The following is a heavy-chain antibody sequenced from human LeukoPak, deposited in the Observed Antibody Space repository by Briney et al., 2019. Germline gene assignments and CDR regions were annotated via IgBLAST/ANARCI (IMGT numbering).Heavy chain of an antibody. J-gene: IGHJ4*02. CDR1: GGSFSGYY. CDR2: INHSGST. V-gene: IGHV4-34*01. CDR3: ARRRRGYSYGYPFDY. D-gene: IGHD5-18*01. Sequence: SETLSLTCAVYGGSFSGYYWSWIRQPPGKGLEWIGEINHSGSTNYNPSLKSRVTISVDTSKNQFSLKLSSATAADTAVYYCARRRRGYSYGYPFDYWGQGTLVTVSS.